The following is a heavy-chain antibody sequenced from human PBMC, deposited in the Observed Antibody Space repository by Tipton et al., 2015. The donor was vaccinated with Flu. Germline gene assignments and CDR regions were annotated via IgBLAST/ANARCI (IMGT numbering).Heavy chain of an antibody. CDR1: GFTFSSYE. J-gene: IGHJ4*02. V-gene: IGHV3-48*03. Sequence: QLVQSGGGLVQPGGSLRLSCAASGFTFSSYEMNWVRQAPGKGLEWVSYISSSGSTIYYSDSVKGRFTISRDNAKNSLYLQRNSLRAEDTSVYYCARGDFWSGYYTDYWGQVTLVTVSS. CDR2: ISSSGSTI. D-gene: IGHD3-3*01. CDR3: ARGDFWSGYYTDY.